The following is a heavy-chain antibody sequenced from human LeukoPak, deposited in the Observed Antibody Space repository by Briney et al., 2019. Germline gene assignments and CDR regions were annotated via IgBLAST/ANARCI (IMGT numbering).Heavy chain of an antibody. CDR2: IKQDGSEK. CDR3: ARDPLIAARPYYYYYYMDV. Sequence: GGSLRLSCAASGFTFSSYWMSWVRQAPGKGLEWVANIKQDGSEKYYVDSVKGRFTISRVNAKNSLYLQMNSLRAEDTAVYYCARDPLIAARPYYYYYYMDVWGKGTTVTVSS. D-gene: IGHD6-13*01. J-gene: IGHJ6*03. V-gene: IGHV3-7*01. CDR1: GFTFSSYW.